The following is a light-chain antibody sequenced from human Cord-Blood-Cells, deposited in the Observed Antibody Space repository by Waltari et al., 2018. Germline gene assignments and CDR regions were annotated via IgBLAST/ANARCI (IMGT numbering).Light chain of an antibody. CDR3: QSADSSGTWV. CDR2: KDS. CDR1: ALTKQY. Sequence: SYELTQPPSLSVSPGQTARITCSGDALTKQYDYWYQQKPGQAPVLVINKDSERPSGIPERYSGSSSGTTVTLTISGVQAEDEADYYCQSADSSGTWVFGGGTKLTVL. V-gene: IGLV3-25*03. J-gene: IGLJ3*02.